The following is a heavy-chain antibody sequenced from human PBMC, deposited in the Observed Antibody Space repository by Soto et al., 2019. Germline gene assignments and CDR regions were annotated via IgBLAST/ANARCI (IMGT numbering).Heavy chain of an antibody. D-gene: IGHD6-6*01. V-gene: IGHV4-59*12. CDR1: GGSINGFY. Sequence: PSETLSLTCTVSGGSINGFYWSLIRQPPGKGLEWIGYIYYSGSTDYNPSLKSRVTISVDPSKTQFSLNLRSVNTADTDVYYCARLGGVEARTFDYWGQGTLVPVSS. CDR2: IYYSGST. J-gene: IGHJ4*02. CDR3: ARLGGVEARTFDY.